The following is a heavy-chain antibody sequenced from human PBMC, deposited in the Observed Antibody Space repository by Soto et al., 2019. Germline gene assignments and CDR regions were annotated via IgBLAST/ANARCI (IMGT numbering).Heavy chain of an antibody. D-gene: IGHD1-26*01. J-gene: IGHJ6*02. CDR2: ITESGDKT. CDR3: AKRPQYSNSRFYSSGMDV. CDR1: GFTFSNYP. V-gene: IGHV3-23*01. Sequence: GGSLRLSCETSGFTFSNYPLTWVRLAPGKGLEWVSTITESGDKTVYADSVKGRFTISRDSSKNTLFLQMTNLSVDDTAVYYCAKRPQYSNSRFYSSGMDVWGQGTTVTVSS.